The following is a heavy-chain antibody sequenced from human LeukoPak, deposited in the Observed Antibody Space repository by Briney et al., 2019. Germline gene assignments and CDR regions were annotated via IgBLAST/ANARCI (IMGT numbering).Heavy chain of an antibody. D-gene: IGHD3-10*01. V-gene: IGHV3-23*01. Sequence: GGSLRLSCAASGFTFSSYGMHWVRQAPGKGLEWVSAISGSGGSTYYADSVKGRFTISRDNSKNTLYLQMNSLRAEDTAVYYCAKDRSMWFGETGVDYWGQGTLVTVSS. J-gene: IGHJ4*02. CDR3: AKDRSMWFGETGVDY. CDR2: ISGSGGST. CDR1: GFTFSSYG.